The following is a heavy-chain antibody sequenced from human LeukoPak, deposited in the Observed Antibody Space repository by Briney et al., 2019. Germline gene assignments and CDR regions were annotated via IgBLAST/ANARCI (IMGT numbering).Heavy chain of an antibody. V-gene: IGHV4-39*01. D-gene: IGHD4-17*01. CDR1: GVSISSSNSY. J-gene: IGHJ4*02. Sequence: PSETLSLTCTVSGVSISSSNSYWGWIRQPPGKGLEWIGEINHSGSTNYNPSLKSQVTISVDTSKNQFSLKLSSVTAAGTAVYYCGRHSYGDFPLDFWGQGTVVSVSS. CDR3: GRHSYGDFPLDF. CDR2: INHSGST.